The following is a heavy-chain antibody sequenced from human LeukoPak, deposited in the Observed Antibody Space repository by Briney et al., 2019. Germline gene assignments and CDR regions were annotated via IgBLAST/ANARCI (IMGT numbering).Heavy chain of an antibody. V-gene: IGHV4-39*02. CDR2: IYYSGST. CDR3: ARDYYYDSSGYYYYYYYGMDV. D-gene: IGHD3-22*01. J-gene: IGHJ6*02. Sequence: PSETLSLTCTVSGGSISSSSYYCGWIRQPSGKGLEWIGSIYYSGSTYYNPSLKSRVTISVDTSKNQFSLKLSSVTAADTAVYYCARDYYYDSSGYYYYYYYGMDVWGQGTTVTVSS. CDR1: GGSISSSSYY.